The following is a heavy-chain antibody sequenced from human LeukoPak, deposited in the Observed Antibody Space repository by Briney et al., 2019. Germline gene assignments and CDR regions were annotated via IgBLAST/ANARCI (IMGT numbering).Heavy chain of an antibody. CDR2: ISGSGGST. Sequence: GGSLRLSCAASGFTFSSYAMSWVRQAPGKGLEWVSAISGSGGSTYYADSVKGRFTISRDNSKNTLYLQMDSLRAEDTAVYYCAKDLVGATSNFDYWGQGTLVTVSS. V-gene: IGHV3-23*01. CDR1: GFTFSSYA. CDR3: AKDLVGATSNFDY. D-gene: IGHD1-26*01. J-gene: IGHJ4*02.